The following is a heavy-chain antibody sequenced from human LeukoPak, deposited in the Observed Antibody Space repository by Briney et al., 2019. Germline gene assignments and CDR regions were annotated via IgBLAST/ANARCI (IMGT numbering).Heavy chain of an antibody. CDR1: GYTFIDYY. D-gene: IGHD1-26*01. V-gene: IGHV1-2*02. J-gene: IGHJ5*02. CDR3: ARGWNGGSLNWFDP. Sequence: ASVKVSCKASGYTFIDYYIHWVRQAPGQGLEWMGWINPNSGGTYSSQKFQGRVTMTRDTSISAAYMQLSSLRSDDTAVYYCARGWNGGSLNWFDPWGQGTLVAVSS. CDR2: INPNSGGT.